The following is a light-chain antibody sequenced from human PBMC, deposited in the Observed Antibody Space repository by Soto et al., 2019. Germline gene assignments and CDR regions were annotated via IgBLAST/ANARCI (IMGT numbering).Light chain of an antibody. J-gene: IGKJ1*01. CDR3: QQSYTTPRT. Sequence: DIQMTQSPSSLSASVGDRVSVTCRASPSISTFLNWYQQRPGEAPKLLIYAASSLQSGVPSRFSGSGSVADFTLTIGSLQPEDCATYYCQQSYTTPRTFGQGTKVEVK. V-gene: IGKV1-39*01. CDR1: PSISTF. CDR2: AAS.